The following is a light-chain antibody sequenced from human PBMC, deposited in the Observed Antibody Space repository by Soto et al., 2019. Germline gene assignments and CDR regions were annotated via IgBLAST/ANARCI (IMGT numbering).Light chain of an antibody. J-gene: IGLJ3*02. CDR2: EGS. Sequence: QSALTQPASVSGSPGQSITISCSGASSDVGTYTLVSWYQQHPGKAPKLMIYEGSWRPSGVSNRFSGSTSDNTASLTISGLQAEDEADYYCCSYAGSTNFVLFGGGTKLTVL. CDR3: CSYAGSTNFVL. V-gene: IGLV2-23*01. CDR1: SSDVGTYTL.